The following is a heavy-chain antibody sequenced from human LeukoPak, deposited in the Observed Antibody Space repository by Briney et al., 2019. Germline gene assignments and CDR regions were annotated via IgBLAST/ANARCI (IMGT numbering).Heavy chain of an antibody. CDR3: AGDYDYGDYPGY. V-gene: IGHV3-20*04. CDR1: GFTFSISA. J-gene: IGHJ4*02. D-gene: IGHD4-17*01. CDR2: INWNGGRT. Sequence: GSLRLSCAASGFTFSISAMSWVRQAPGKGLEWVSGINWNGGRTGYADSVKGRFTISRDNAKNSLYLQMNSLRAEDTALYYCAGDYDYGDYPGYWGQGTLVTVSS.